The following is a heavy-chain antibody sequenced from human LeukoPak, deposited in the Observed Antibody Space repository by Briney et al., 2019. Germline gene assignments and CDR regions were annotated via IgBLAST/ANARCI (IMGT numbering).Heavy chain of an antibody. Sequence: SETLSLTCTVSGGSISSTTYYWGWIRQPPGKGLEWIGSIYHSGNIYYNPSLKSRVTISVDTSKNQFSLRLSSVTAADTAVYYCARHDSSGPYNAFDIWGQGTMVTVSS. J-gene: IGHJ3*02. CDR2: IYHSGNI. D-gene: IGHD3-22*01. CDR1: GGSISSTTYY. CDR3: ARHDSSGPYNAFDI. V-gene: IGHV4-39*01.